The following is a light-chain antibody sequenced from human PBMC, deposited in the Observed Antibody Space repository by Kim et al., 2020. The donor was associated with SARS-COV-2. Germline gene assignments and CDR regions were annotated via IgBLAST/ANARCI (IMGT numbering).Light chain of an antibody. CDR2: SNS. CDR3: AAWDDGLNAVV. V-gene: IGLV1-44*01. Sequence: GQRVTISCSCSTSNIGTFTVSWYQQFPGMAPRLLIYSNSQRPSGVPDRFSGSKSGNSASLVISGLQSEDEADYCCAAWDDGLNAVVFGGGTQLTVL. CDR1: TSNIGTFT. J-gene: IGLJ3*02.